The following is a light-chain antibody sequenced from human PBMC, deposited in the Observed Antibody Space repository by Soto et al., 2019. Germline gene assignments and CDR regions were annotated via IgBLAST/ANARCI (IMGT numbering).Light chain of an antibody. V-gene: IGKV2-28*01. CDR2: LGS. CDR1: ESLLHYNGYDY. CDR3: MQALQPLTIT. J-gene: IGKJ5*01. Sequence: EIVMTQSPLSLPVTPGEPASISCRSSESLLHYNGYDYLDWYLQKPGQSPQLLIYLGSNRASGVPDRFSGSGSGTDFTLKISRVEAEDVGVYYCMQALQPLTITFGQGTRLEIK.